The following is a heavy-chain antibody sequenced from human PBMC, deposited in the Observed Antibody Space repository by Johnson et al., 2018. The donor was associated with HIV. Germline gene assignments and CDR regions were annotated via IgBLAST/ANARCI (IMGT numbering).Heavy chain of an antibody. CDR3: ARGFHHSTSWNYDFDI. J-gene: IGHJ3*02. D-gene: IGHD6-13*01. CDR2: ISSSGSTI. V-gene: IGHV3-11*01. CDR1: GFTFSDYY. Sequence: QVQLVESGGGVVQPGRSLRLSCAASGFTFSDYYMSWIRQAPGKGLEWVSYISSSGSTIYSADSVKGRFTISRDNAKISLYLQMNSLRAEDMAFYYCARGFHHSTSWNYDFDIWGQGTMVTVSS.